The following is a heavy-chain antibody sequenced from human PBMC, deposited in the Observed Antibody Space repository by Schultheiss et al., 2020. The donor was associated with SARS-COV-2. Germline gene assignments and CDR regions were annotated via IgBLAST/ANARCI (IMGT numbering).Heavy chain of an antibody. CDR3: ARAGRTMLGYGDFEWVGY. CDR2: ISAYNGNT. J-gene: IGHJ4*02. V-gene: IGHV1-18*01. CDR1: GGTFSSYA. Sequence: ASVKVSCKASGGTFSSYAISWVRQAPGQGLEWMGGISAYNGNTNYAQKFQGRVTMTTDTSTSTAYMELRSLRSEDTAVYYCARAGRTMLGYGDFEWVGYWCQGTLVTVSS. D-gene: IGHD4-17*01.